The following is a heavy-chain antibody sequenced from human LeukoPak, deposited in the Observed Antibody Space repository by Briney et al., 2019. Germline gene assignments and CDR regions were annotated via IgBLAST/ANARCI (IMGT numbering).Heavy chain of an antibody. V-gene: IGHV3-30*18. J-gene: IGHJ4*02. CDR3: AKEGRRYFDY. CDR2: ISYDGSNK. Sequence: PGGSLRLSCAASGFIFSRYGIHWVRQAPGKGLEWVAGISYDGSNKHYGVSVKGRFTISRDNSKNTLYLQMNSLRGEDTAVYYCAKEGRRYFDYWGQGTLVTVSS. CDR1: GFIFSRYG.